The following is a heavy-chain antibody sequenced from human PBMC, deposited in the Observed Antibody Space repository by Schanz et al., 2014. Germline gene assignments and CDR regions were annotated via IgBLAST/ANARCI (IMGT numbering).Heavy chain of an antibody. D-gene: IGHD2-2*02. CDR2: IGSNGDYI. V-gene: IGHV3-21*01. CDR1: GFTFGSFA. Sequence: DVHLVESGGGLVKPGGSLRLSCVASGFTFGSFAMIWVRQAPGKGLEWVSYIGSNGDYIQYADSVKGRFTISRDNGANSLYLQMNSLRADDTGVYYCARDSIPAARTYWGQGALVTVSS. J-gene: IGHJ4*02. CDR3: ARDSIPAARTY.